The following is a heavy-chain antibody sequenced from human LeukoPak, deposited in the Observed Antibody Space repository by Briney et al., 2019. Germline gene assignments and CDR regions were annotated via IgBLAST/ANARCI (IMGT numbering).Heavy chain of an antibody. D-gene: IGHD6-19*01. CDR1: GGSISSYY. V-gene: IGHV4-59*01. CDR2: IYYSGGT. Sequence: SETLSLTCTVSGGSISSYYWNWIRQPPGKGLEWIGYIYYSGGTSYNPSLKSRVTISVDTSKNQFSLKLSSVTAADTAVYHCARGSSSGWFLGDVWGKGTTVTVSS. CDR3: ARGSSSGWFLGDV. J-gene: IGHJ6*04.